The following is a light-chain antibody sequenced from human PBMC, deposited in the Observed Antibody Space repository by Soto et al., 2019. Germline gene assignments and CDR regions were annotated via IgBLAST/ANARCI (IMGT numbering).Light chain of an antibody. V-gene: IGKV1-5*01. J-gene: IGKJ4*01. CDR1: QSISSW. CDR2: DAS. CDR3: QQYDYLPLT. Sequence: DIQISQSPSTISASVGDRVTITCRASQSISSWLAWYQQKPGKAPKLLIYDASSLETGVPSRFSGGGSGTDFTFTISSLQPEDIATYYCQQYDYLPLTFGGGTKVDIK.